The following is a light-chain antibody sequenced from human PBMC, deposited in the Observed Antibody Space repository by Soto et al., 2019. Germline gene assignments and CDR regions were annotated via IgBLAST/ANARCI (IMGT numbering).Light chain of an antibody. Sequence: QSVLTQPASGSGSPGQSITISCTGTSSDVGGYNYVSWYQQHPGKAPKLMIYDVSNRPSGVSNRFSGSKSGNTASLTISGLQAEDEADYYCSSYTSSSTRGVFGTGTKVTVL. CDR3: SSYTSSSTRGV. J-gene: IGLJ1*01. CDR1: SSDVGGYNY. CDR2: DVS. V-gene: IGLV2-14*01.